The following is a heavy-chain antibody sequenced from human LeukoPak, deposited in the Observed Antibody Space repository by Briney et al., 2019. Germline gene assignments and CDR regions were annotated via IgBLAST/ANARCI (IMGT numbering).Heavy chain of an antibody. CDR1: GGSFSGYY. J-gene: IGHJ5*02. CDR3: ARGYYYDSSGYYHRRVDP. Sequence: SETLSLTCAVYGGSFSGYYWSWIRQPPGKGLEWIGEINHSGSTNYNPSLKSRATISVDTSKNQFSLKLSSVTAADTAVYYCARGYYYDSSGYYHRRVDPWGQGTLVTVSS. D-gene: IGHD3-22*01. CDR2: INHSGST. V-gene: IGHV4-34*01.